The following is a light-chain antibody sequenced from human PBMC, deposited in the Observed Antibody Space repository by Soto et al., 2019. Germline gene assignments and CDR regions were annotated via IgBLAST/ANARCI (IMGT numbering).Light chain of an antibody. CDR3: QQRSNWLT. CDR2: DAS. J-gene: IGKJ4*01. CDR1: QSVSSY. V-gene: IGKV3-11*01. Sequence: EIVLTQSPATLSLSPGERATLSCRASQSVSSYLAWYQQKPGQAPRLLIYDASNRATGIPARFSGSGSGTDFTLTISSLEPEDFAVHYCQQRSNWLTFGGGTKVDI.